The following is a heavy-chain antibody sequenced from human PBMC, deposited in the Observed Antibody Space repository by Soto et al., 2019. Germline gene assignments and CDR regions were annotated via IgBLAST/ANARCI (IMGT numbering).Heavy chain of an antibody. J-gene: IGHJ5*02. CDR2: IYANGNS. V-gene: IGHV4-4*07. Sequence: SETLSLTCTVSGGSISSYYWSWIRQPAGKGLEWIGRIYANGNSDYNPSLKSRVTVSIDTSKNQFSLKVTSVTAADTAVYYCARGAGPPWFDLWGKGTRVTVSS. CDR3: ARGAGPPWFDL. CDR1: GGSISSYY.